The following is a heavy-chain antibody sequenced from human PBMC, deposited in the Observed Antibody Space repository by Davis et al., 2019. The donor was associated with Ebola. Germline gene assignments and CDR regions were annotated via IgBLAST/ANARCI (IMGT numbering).Heavy chain of an antibody. J-gene: IGHJ4*02. CDR1: GGSISSYS. CDR2: IYYSGST. Sequence: MPSETLSLTCTVSGGSISSYSWSWIRQPPGKGLEWIGYIYYSGSTNYNPSLKSRVTISVDTSKNQFSLKLSSVTAADTAVYYCARESGYEGFDYWGQGTLVTVSS. D-gene: IGHD5-12*01. CDR3: ARESGYEGFDY. V-gene: IGHV4-59*01.